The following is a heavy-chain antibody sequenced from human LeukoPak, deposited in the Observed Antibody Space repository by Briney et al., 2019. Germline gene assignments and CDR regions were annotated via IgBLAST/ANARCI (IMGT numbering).Heavy chain of an antibody. V-gene: IGHV4-34*01. CDR2: INHSGST. D-gene: IGHD6-13*01. J-gene: IGHJ4*02. Sequence: TSETLSLTCAVYGGSFSGYYWSWIRQPPGKGLEWIGEINHSGSTNYNPSLKSRVTISVDTSKNQFSLKLSSVTAADTAVYYCARPRYLAAAPFDCWGQGTLVTVSS. CDR1: GGSFSGYY. CDR3: ARPRYLAAAPFDC.